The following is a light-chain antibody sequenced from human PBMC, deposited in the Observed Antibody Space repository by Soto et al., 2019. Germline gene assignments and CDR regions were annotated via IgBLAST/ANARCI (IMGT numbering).Light chain of an antibody. Sequence: DIQMTQSPSSLSASVGDRVTITCQASQDISNYLNWYQQKPGKAPKLLIYDASNLETGVPSRFSGSGSGTDFTFTISSLQPEDIATYYCQQSYRNLLIFGPGTKVDIK. CDR1: QDISNY. V-gene: IGKV1-33*01. CDR3: QQSYRNLLI. CDR2: DAS. J-gene: IGKJ3*01.